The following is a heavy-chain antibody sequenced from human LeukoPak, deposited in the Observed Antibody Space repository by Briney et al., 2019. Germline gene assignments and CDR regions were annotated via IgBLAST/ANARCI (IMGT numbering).Heavy chain of an antibody. V-gene: IGHV3-11*01. J-gene: IGHJ5*02. CDR2: ISHSGAST. CDR1: GFTFSDYF. Sequence: GGSLRLSCAASGFTFSDYFMSWIRQAPGKGLEWVAYISHSGASTYYADSLKGRFTISRDNDNNSMYLQMNSLRAEDTAMYFCARDRCSGGACYSVRWFDPWGQGTQVIVSS. D-gene: IGHD2-21*02. CDR3: ARDRCSGGACYSVRWFDP.